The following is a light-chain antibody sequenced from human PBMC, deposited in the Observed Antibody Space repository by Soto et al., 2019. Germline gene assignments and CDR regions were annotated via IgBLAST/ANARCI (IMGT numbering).Light chain of an antibody. V-gene: IGKV1-6*01. CDR2: GAS. J-gene: IGKJ1*01. Sequence: IQVAQSPPSLSASVGDTVTITCRASQDIRNDLGWYQQKPGRAPKLLIYGASNLQSGVPSRFSGSVSGTDFTLTISSLQPEDFAAYYCLQDYNFPQTFGQGTKVEIK. CDR3: LQDYNFPQT. CDR1: QDIRND.